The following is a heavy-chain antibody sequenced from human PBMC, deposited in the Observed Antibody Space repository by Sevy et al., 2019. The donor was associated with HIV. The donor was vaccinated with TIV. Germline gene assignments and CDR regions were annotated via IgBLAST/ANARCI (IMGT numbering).Heavy chain of an antibody. D-gene: IGHD3-3*01. CDR2: IKTYNGNT. Sequence: ASVKVSCKASGYSFTNYAIHWVRQAPGQSLEWMGWIKTYNGNTKSSQRFQGRVTITRDTSATTASMEMSSLRYDDTALYFCARGMGGIFGVVVGQFDSWGQGTLVTVSS. J-gene: IGHJ4*02. CDR1: GYSFTNYA. V-gene: IGHV1-3*04. CDR3: ARGMGGIFGVVVGQFDS.